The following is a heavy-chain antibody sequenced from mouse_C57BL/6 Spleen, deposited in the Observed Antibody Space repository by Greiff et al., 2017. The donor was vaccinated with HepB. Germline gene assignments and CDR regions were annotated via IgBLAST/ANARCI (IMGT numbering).Heavy chain of an antibody. Sequence: VKLQQPGAELVKPGASVKMSCKASGYTFTSYWITWVKQRPGQGLEWIGDIYPGSGSTNYNEKFKSKATLTVDTASSTAYMQLSSLTSEDSAVYYCARGGQAMDYWGQGTSVTVSS. CDR1: GYTFTSYW. CDR2: IYPGSGST. CDR3: ARGGQAMDY. J-gene: IGHJ4*01. V-gene: IGHV1-55*01.